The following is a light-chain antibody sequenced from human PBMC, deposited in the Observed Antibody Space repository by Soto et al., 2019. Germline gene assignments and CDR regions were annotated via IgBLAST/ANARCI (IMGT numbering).Light chain of an antibody. Sequence: DVQMTQSPSSLSASVGDTVTITCRASQGIAFYLAWFQQRPGKAPNLLISAASNFQSGVPSRFSGSGSGTDFTLTISTLQPEDVATYYCQKYDTAPFTFGPGTRVEVK. CDR1: QGIAFY. CDR2: AAS. CDR3: QKYDTAPFT. V-gene: IGKV1-27*01. J-gene: IGKJ3*01.